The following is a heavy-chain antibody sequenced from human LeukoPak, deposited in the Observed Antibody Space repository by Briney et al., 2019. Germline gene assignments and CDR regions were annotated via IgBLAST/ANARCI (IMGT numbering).Heavy chain of an antibody. Sequence: GGSLRLSCAASGFTFSRYWMHWVRQAPGKGLVWVSRINSDGSSTSYADSVKGRFTISRDNAKNTLYLQMNSQRAEDTAVYYCARGEFYYNYYMDVWGKGTTVTISS. J-gene: IGHJ6*03. CDR2: INSDGSST. CDR3: ARGEFYYNYYMDV. V-gene: IGHV3-74*01. D-gene: IGHD3-10*01. CDR1: GFTFSRYW.